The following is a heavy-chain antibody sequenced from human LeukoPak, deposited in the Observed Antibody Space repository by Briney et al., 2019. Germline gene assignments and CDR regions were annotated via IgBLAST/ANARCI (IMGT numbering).Heavy chain of an antibody. Sequence: GGSLRLSCAASGFTFSSYTVNWIRQAPGKGLEWVANIKQDGSEKYYVDSVKGRFTISRDNAKNSLYLQMNSLRAEDTAVYYCARARDGYNWGAFDIWGQGTMVTVSS. D-gene: IGHD5-24*01. CDR3: ARARDGYNWGAFDI. J-gene: IGHJ3*02. CDR1: GFTFSSYT. CDR2: IKQDGSEK. V-gene: IGHV3-7*01.